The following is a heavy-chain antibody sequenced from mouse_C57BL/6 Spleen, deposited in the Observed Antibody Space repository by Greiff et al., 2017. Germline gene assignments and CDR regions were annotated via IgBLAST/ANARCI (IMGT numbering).Heavy chain of an antibody. D-gene: IGHD2-4*01. CDR2: ISSGSSTI. J-gene: IGHJ4*01. CDR3: ARKLNYDYNYYAMDY. V-gene: IGHV5-17*01. Sequence: EVKLMESGGGLVKPGGSLKLSCAASGFTFSDYGMHWVRQAPEKGLEWVAYISSGSSTIYYADTVKGRFTISRDNAKNTLFLQMTSLRSEDTAMYYCARKLNYDYNYYAMDYWGKGTSVTVSS. CDR1: GFTFSDYG.